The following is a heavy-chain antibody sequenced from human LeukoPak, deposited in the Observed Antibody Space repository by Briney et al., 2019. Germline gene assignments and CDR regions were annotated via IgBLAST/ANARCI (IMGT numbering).Heavy chain of an antibody. V-gene: IGHV3-74*01. J-gene: IGHJ4*02. Sequence: GGSLRLSCAASGFTFSSYAMSWVRQAPGKGLEWVSRINSDGSSTSYADSVKGRFTISRGNAKNTLYLQMNSLRAEDTAVYYCARINYYDSSGFDYWGQGTLSPSPQ. CDR2: INSDGSST. CDR1: GFTFSSYA. CDR3: ARINYYDSSGFDY. D-gene: IGHD3-22*01.